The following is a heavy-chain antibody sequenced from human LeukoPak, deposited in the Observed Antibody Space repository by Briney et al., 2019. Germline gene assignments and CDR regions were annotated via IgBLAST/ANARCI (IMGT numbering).Heavy chain of an antibody. CDR1: GFTFSCSA. D-gene: IGHD3-22*01. CDR2: IRSKANSCAT. Sequence: GGSLRLSCAASGFTFSCSAMHWVRQASGRGREWVGRIRSKANSCATAYAASVKGRFTISRDDSKNTVYLQMNSLKPEDTAVYYCTRYYYDSSGYYFDYWGQGTLVTVSS. J-gene: IGHJ4*02. CDR3: TRYYYDSSGYYFDY. V-gene: IGHV3-73*01.